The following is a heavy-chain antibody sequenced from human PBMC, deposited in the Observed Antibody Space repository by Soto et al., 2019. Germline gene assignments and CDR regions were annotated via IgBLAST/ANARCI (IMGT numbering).Heavy chain of an antibody. D-gene: IGHD2-15*01. J-gene: IGHJ4*02. Sequence: QVQLVQSGAEVKKPGASVKVSCKASGYTFTSYDINWVRQATGHGIEWMGWMNPNSGNTVYAQTFQGRVTMTRNTSIITAYMDLRSLRSEDTAVYYCEMTDLGYWSGGSCYSDYWGQGTLVTVSS. CDR3: EMTDLGYWSGGSCYSDY. CDR2: MNPNSGNT. V-gene: IGHV1-8*01. CDR1: GYTFTSYD.